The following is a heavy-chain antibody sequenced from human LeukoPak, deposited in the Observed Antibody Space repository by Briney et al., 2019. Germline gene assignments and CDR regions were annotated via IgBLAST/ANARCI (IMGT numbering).Heavy chain of an antibody. CDR1: GYTFTSYY. CDR2: INANTGNP. CDR3: ARDSATIQFDY. D-gene: IGHD1-1*01. J-gene: IGHJ4*02. V-gene: IGHV7-4-1*02. Sequence: ASVKVSCKASGYTFTSYYMHWVRQAPGQGLEWMGWINANTGNPTYAQGFTGRFVFSLDTSVSTAYLQISSLKAEDTAVYYCARDSATIQFDYWGQGTLVTVSS.